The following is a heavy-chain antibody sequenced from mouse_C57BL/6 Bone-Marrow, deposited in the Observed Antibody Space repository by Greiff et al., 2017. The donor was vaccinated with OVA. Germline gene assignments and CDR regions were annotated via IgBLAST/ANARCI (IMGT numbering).Heavy chain of an antibody. D-gene: IGHD1-1*01. V-gene: IGHV1-9*01. CDR1: GYTFTGYW. Sequence: VKLMESGAELMKPGASVKLSCKATGYTFTGYWIEWVKQRPGHGLEWIGEILPGSGSTNYNEKFKGKATFTADTSSNTAYMQLSSLTTEDSAIYYCARFPYYYGSSYDYAMDYWGQGTSVTVSS. CDR2: ILPGSGST. J-gene: IGHJ4*01. CDR3: ARFPYYYGSSYDYAMDY.